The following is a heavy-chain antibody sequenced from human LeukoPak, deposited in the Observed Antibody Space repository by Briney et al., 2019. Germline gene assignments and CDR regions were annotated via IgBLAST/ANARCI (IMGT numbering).Heavy chain of an antibody. Sequence: SETLSLTCTVSGGSISSYYWSWIRQPPGKGLEWIGYVYYSGSTNYNPSLKSRVTISVDTSKNQFSLKLSSVTAADTAVYYCARVRDCSSTSCYSLDAFDIWGQGTMVTVSS. CDR3: ARVRDCSSTSCYSLDAFDI. J-gene: IGHJ3*02. D-gene: IGHD2-2*01. V-gene: IGHV4-59*01. CDR1: GGSISSYY. CDR2: VYYSGST.